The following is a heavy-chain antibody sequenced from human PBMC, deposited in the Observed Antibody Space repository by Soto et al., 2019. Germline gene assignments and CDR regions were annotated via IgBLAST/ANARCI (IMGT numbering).Heavy chain of an antibody. J-gene: IGHJ4*02. CDR3: TRETVAGITGLDY. CDR2: ISVSDAFI. Sequence: EVQLLESGGDLVQPGGSLRLSCAASGFNVGAFAVNWVRQAPGKGLEWVSGISVSDAFIYYADSVRGRFSISSDASENIPYLQMNSLRVDDTALYYCTRETVAGITGLDYWGPGTLVTVSS. V-gene: IGHV3-23*01. D-gene: IGHD1-20*01. CDR1: GFNVGAFA.